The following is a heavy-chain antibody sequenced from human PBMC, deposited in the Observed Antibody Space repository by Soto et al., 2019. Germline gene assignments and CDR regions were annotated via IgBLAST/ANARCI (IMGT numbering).Heavy chain of an antibody. J-gene: IGHJ4*02. D-gene: IGHD1-26*01. CDR2: IYYSGST. V-gene: IGHV4-59*08. CDR3: ARHTYGRADFDS. CDR1: GGSISSYY. Sequence: SETLSLTCTVSGGSISSYYWSWIRQPPGKGLEWIGSIYYSGSTYYNPSLKSRVTISVDTSKNQFSLKLTSVSATDTALYYCARHTYGRADFDSWGQGALVTVSS.